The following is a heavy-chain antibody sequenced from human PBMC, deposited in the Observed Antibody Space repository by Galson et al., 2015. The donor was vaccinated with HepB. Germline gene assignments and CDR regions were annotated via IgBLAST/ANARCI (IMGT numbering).Heavy chain of an antibody. CDR1: GYTFTSYA. CDR2: INAGNGNT. V-gene: IGHV1-3*01. D-gene: IGHD6-19*01. J-gene: IGHJ5*02. CDR3: AREYSSGWAFFDP. Sequence: SCKASGYTFTSYAMHWVRQAPGQRLEWMGWINAGNGNTKYSQKFQGRVTITRDTSASTAYMELSSLRSEDTAVYYCAREYSSGWAFFDPWGQGTLVTVSS.